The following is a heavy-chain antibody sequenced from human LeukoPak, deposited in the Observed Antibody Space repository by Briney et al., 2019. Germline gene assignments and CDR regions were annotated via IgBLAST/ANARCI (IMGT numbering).Heavy chain of an antibody. CDR2: ISSRGDST. V-gene: IGHV3-23*01. J-gene: IGHJ3*02. D-gene: IGHD6-6*01. CDR1: GFPFATYA. CDR3: AKRGPRGDI. Sequence: GGSLSPSVAPPGFPFATYAMSGSRQPPGKGLEWVSAISSRGDSTYYADSVKGRFTISRDNSKNTLYLQMNSLRAEDTAVYYCAKRGPRGDIWGQGTMVTVSS.